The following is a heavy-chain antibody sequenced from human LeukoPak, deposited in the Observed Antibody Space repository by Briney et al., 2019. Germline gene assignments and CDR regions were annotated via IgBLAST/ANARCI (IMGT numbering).Heavy chain of an antibody. CDR3: ARDRPSGSYEDSGAFDI. Sequence: SETLSLTCTVSGGSINGHYWSWIRQPPGKGLEWIGYTYYSGSPNYNPSLKSRVTISVDTSKNQFSLKLSSVTAADTAVYYCARDRPSGSYEDSGAFDIWGQGTLVTVSS. CDR2: TYYSGSP. CDR1: GGSINGHY. V-gene: IGHV4-59*11. D-gene: IGHD1-26*01. J-gene: IGHJ3*02.